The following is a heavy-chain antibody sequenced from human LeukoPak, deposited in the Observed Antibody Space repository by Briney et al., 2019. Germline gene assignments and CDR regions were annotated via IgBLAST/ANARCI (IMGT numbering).Heavy chain of an antibody. CDR3: ARGVSGDS. J-gene: IGHJ4*02. CDR2: ISWNSGSI. V-gene: IGHV3-9*01. Sequence: GRSLRLSCAASGFTFDDYAMHWVRQAPGKGLEWVSGISWNSGSIGYADSVKGRFTISRDNAKNSLYLQMNSLRAEDTALYYCARGVSGDSWGQGTLVTVSS. CDR1: GFTFDDYA.